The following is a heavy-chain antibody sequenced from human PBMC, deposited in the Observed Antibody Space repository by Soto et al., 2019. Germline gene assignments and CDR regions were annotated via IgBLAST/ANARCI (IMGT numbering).Heavy chain of an antibody. Sequence: QVQLVQSGAEVKKPGASVKVSCKASGYTFTSYGISWVRQAPGQGLEWMGWISAYNGNTNYAQKLQGRVTKTTDTSTSTGYMELRSLRSGDTAVYYCARVPYYGSGDKQKTYYYYYGMDVWGQGTTVTVSS. CDR3: ARVPYYGSGDKQKTYYYYYGMDV. CDR2: ISAYNGNT. CDR1: GYTFTSYG. D-gene: IGHD3-10*01. J-gene: IGHJ6*02. V-gene: IGHV1-18*01.